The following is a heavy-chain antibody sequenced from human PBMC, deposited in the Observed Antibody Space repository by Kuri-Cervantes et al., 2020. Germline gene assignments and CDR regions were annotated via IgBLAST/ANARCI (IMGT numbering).Heavy chain of an antibody. CDR3: ARRHRGYDFWSGSNWFDP. CDR1: GGSFSGYY. J-gene: IGHJ5*02. D-gene: IGHD3-3*01. Sequence: SETLSLTCAVYGGSFSGYYWGWIRQPPGKGLEWIGSIYYSGSTYYNPSLKSRVTISVDTSKNQFSLKLSSVTAADTAVYYCARRHRGYDFWSGSNWFDPWGQGTLVTVSS. V-gene: IGHV4-39*01. CDR2: IYYSGST.